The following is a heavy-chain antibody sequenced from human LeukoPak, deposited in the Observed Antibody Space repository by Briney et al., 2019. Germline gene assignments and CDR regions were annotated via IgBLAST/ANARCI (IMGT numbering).Heavy chain of an antibody. Sequence: GGSLRLSCAAPGFTFSSYSMNWVRQAPGKGLEWVSYISSSSSTIYYADSVKGRFTISRDNAKNSLYLQMNSLRDEDTAVYYCARGRTLRGSYRKIDYWGQGTLVTVSS. CDR3: ARGRTLRGSYRKIDY. V-gene: IGHV3-48*02. CDR2: ISSSSSTI. D-gene: IGHD3-16*02. J-gene: IGHJ4*02. CDR1: GFTFSSYS.